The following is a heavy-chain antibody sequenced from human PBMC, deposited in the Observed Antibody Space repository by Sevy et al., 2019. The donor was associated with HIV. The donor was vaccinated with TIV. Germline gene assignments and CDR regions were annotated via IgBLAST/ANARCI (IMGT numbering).Heavy chain of an antibody. D-gene: IGHD2-21*02. CDR1: KFTFVNYE. V-gene: IGHV3-48*03. J-gene: IGHJ4*02. Sequence: GGSLRLSCAASKFTFVNYEMNWVRQAPGKGLEWLSYISMNGPFIYYADSVKGRFTISRDNAKNSLYLQMNSLRAEDTAVYYCAGGVVTGTTFDNWGQGTLVTVSS. CDR2: ISMNGPFI. CDR3: AGGVVTGTTFDN.